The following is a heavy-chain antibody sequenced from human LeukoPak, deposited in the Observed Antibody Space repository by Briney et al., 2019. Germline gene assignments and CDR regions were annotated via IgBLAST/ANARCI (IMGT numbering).Heavy chain of an antibody. CDR3: ARGTYYYDSSGHYGVY. J-gene: IGHJ4*02. CDR1: GFTFVDYA. V-gene: IGHV3-9*01. Sequence: PGGSLRLSCAASGFTFVDYAMHWVRQAPGKGLEWVSHISWNSDNTGYADFVKGRFTISRDNAKKSLYLQMNSLRAEDTAVYYCARGTYYYDSSGHYGVYWGQGTLVTVSS. D-gene: IGHD3-22*01. CDR2: ISWNSDNT.